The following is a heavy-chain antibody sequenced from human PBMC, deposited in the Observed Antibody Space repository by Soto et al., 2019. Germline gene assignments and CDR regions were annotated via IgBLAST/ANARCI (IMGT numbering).Heavy chain of an antibody. V-gene: IGHV4-59*08. CDR2: MYYSGST. Sequence: SVTLSLNCTVSGDSISSSYWSWIRQPPGKGLEWIGYMYYSGSTSYNPSLNSRVTLSVDTSKNQFFLKLSFVTAADTAVYYCARHRALNWFDPWGQGTLVTVSS. CDR3: ARHRALNWFDP. J-gene: IGHJ5*02. CDR1: GDSISSSY.